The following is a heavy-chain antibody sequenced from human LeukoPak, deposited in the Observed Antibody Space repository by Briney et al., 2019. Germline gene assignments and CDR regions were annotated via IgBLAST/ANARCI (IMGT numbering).Heavy chain of an antibody. CDR1: GFTFSSYA. D-gene: IGHD3-3*01. CDR2: ISGSGGSI. V-gene: IGHV3-23*01. Sequence: PGGSLRLSCAASGFTFSSYAMSWVRQAPGKGLEWVSAISGSGGSIYYADSVKGRFTISRDNSKNTLYLQMNSLRAEDTAVYYCAKVPIFGVAPYYFDYWGQGTLVTVSS. CDR3: AKVPIFGVAPYYFDY. J-gene: IGHJ4*02.